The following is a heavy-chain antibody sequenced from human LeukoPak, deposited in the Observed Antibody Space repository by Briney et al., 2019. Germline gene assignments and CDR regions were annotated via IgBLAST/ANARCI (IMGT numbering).Heavy chain of an antibody. D-gene: IGHD4-17*01. CDR3: ARDRGTVTTGGYYYYYYMDV. Sequence: GGSLRLSCAASGFTVSGNYMSWVRQAPGKGLEWVSVIYSGGSTYYADSVKGRFTISRDNSKNTLYLQMNSLRAEDTAVYHCARDRGTVTTGGYYYYYYMDVWGKGTTVTVSS. CDR1: GFTVSGNY. J-gene: IGHJ6*03. V-gene: IGHV3-53*01. CDR2: IYSGGST.